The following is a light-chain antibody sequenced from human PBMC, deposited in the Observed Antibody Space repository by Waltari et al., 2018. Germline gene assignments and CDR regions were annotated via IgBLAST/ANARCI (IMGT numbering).Light chain of an antibody. J-gene: IGKJ4*01. V-gene: IGKV3-15*01. Sequence: EIVMAQPPATLSVSPGPSATLTCRASQGVSSNLAWYQQKPGQAPRLLIYGASTRATGIPARFSGSGSGTEFTLTISSLQSEDFAVYYCQQYNNWPPLTFGGGTKVEIK. CDR2: GAS. CDR3: QQYNNWPPLT. CDR1: QGVSSN.